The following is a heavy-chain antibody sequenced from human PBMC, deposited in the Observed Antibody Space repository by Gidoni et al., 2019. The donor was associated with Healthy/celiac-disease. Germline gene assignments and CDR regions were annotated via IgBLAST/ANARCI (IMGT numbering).Heavy chain of an antibody. J-gene: IGHJ5*02. V-gene: IGHV3-23*01. D-gene: IGHD6-13*01. Sequence: VSAISGSGGSTYYADSVKGRFTISRDNSKNTLYLQMNSLRAEDTAVYYCAKDEPKSNSWGWFDPWGQGTLVTVSS. CDR2: ISGSGGST. CDR3: AKDEPKSNSWGWFDP.